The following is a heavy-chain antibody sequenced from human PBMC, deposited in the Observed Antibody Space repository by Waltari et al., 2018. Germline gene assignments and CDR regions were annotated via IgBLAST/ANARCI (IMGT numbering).Heavy chain of an antibody. Sequence: QVQLVQSGAEVKKPGASVKVSCKASGYTFHGYYMHWVRQAPGQGLEWMGRINPNSGGTNYAQKFQGRVTMTEDTSTDTAYMELSSLRSEDTAVYYCATVEIRGSNWFDPWGQGTLVTVSS. V-gene: IGHV1-2*06. D-gene: IGHD1-7*01. CDR2: INPNSGGT. CDR3: ATVEIRGSNWFDP. J-gene: IGHJ5*02. CDR1: GYTFHGYY.